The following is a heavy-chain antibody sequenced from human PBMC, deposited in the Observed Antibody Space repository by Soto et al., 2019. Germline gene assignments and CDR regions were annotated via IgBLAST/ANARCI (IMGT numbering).Heavy chain of an antibody. Sequence: GESLKISCKGSGYSFTSYWISWVRQMPGKGLEWMGRIDPSDSYTNYSPSFQGHVTISADKSISTAYLQWSSLKASDTAMYYCARFCSGCSCDPSSGDMYVCGQGTXVPVSS. D-gene: IGHD2-15*01. CDR1: GYSFTSYW. CDR2: IDPSDSYT. J-gene: IGHJ6*02. CDR3: ARFCSGCSCDPSSGDMYV. V-gene: IGHV5-10-1*01.